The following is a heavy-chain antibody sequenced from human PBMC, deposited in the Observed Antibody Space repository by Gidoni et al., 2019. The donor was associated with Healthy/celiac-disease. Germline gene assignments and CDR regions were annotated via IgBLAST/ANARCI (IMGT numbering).Heavy chain of an antibody. CDR2: IYSGGST. CDR3: ARDWPVAGVSDH. CDR1: GFTVRSNH. J-gene: IGHJ4*02. V-gene: IGHV3-66*01. Sequence: EVQLVESGGGLVQPGGSLRLSCAASGFTVRSNHMSWVRQAPGKGLEWVSVIYSGGSTDYADSVKGRFTISRDNSKSTLYLQMSSLRAEDTAVYYCARDWPVAGVSDHWGQGTLVTVSS. D-gene: IGHD6-19*01.